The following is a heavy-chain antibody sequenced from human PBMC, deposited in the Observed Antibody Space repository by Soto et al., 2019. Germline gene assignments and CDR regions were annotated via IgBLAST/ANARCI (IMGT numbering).Heavy chain of an antibody. D-gene: IGHD4-17*01. CDR2: INHSGST. CDR3: ARLTTVTHKGGY. J-gene: IGHJ4*02. V-gene: IGHV4-34*01. CDR1: GGSLSGYY. Sequence: QVQLQQWGAGLLKPSETLSLTCAVYGGSLSGYYWSWIRQPPGKGLEWIGEINHSGSTNYNPSLKSRVTISVDTSKNQFPLKLSSVTAADTAVYYCARLTTVTHKGGYWGQGTLVTVSS.